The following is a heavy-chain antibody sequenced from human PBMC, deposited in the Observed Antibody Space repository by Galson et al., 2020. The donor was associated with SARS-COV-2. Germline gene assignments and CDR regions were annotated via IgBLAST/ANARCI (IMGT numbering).Heavy chain of an antibody. Sequence: GEYLKISCTASGFIFGDYAMSWVRQAPGKGLEWVGFIRSNTFGGTTQYAASVKGRFTISRDDSKSIAYLQMNSLKTEDTAVYYCSWGYYYDSSGSYPDKYNVDYWGQGTLVTVSA. J-gene: IGHJ4*02. CDR2: IRSNTFGGTT. CDR3: SWGYYYDSSGSYPDKYNVDY. V-gene: IGHV3-49*04. CDR1: GFIFGDYA. D-gene: IGHD3-22*01.